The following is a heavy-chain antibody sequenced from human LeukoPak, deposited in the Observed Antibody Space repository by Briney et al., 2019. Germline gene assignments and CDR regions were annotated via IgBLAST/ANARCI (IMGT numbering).Heavy chain of an antibody. CDR1: GFTFSSYA. CDR3: AKLPTLYYYDSSGYYYFDY. Sequence: PGGSLRLSCAASGFTFSSYAMSWVRQAPGKGLEWVSAISGSGGSTYYADSVKGRFTISRDNSKNTLYLQMNSLRAEDTAVYYCAKLPTLYYYDSSGYYYFDYWGQGTRVTGSS. V-gene: IGHV3-23*01. D-gene: IGHD3-22*01. J-gene: IGHJ4*02. CDR2: ISGSGGST.